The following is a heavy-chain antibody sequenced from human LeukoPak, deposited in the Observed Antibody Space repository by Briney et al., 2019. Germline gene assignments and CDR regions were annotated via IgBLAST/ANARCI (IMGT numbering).Heavy chain of an antibody. CDR2: IRSKANSYAT. J-gene: IGHJ4*02. V-gene: IGHV3-73*01. CDR1: GFTFSGSA. CDR3: SAMTTTFDY. D-gene: IGHD4-17*01. Sequence: PGGSLRLSCAASGFTFSGSAMHWVRQASGKGLEWVGRIRSKANSYATAYAASVKGRFTNSRDDSKNAAYLQMNSLKTEDTAVYYCSAMTTTFDYWGQGTLVTVSS.